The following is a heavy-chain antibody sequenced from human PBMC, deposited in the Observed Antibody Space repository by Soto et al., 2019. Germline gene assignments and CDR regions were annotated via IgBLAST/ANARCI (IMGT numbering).Heavy chain of an antibody. CDR2: IWYDGSNK. CDR3: ATEVSAATFDY. Sequence: QVQLVESGGGVVQPGRSLRLSCAASGFTFSSYGMHWVRQAPGKGLEWVAVIWYDGSNKYYADSVKGRFTISRDNSKNTLYLRVNSLAAEYTAVYYCATEVSAATFDYWGQGTLVTVSS. V-gene: IGHV3-33*01. D-gene: IGHD6-13*01. CDR1: GFTFSSYG. J-gene: IGHJ4*02.